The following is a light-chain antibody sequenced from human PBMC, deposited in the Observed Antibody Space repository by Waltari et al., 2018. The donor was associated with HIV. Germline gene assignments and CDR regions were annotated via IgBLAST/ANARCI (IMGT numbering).Light chain of an antibody. Sequence: AGLSQPPSLSPGLGQTATPTSTANSDHVGHQGAFSLQHHQGLPPRLLSHRNNNRPSGVSDRFSTATSGNTAFLTIRGLRSEDEADYFCSAWDSSLTGWIFGGGTQLAVL. J-gene: IGLJ2*01. CDR3: SAWDSSLTGWI. CDR2: RNN. CDR1: SDHVGHQG. V-gene: IGLV10-54*01.